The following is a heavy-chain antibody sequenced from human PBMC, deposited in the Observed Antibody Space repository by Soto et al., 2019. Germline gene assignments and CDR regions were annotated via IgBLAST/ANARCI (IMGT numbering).Heavy chain of an antibody. CDR1: GGSLNSSSYY. D-gene: IGHD6-13*01. V-gene: IGHV4-39*01. Sequence: SETLSLTCTVSGGSLNSSSYYWSWIRQPPGKGLEWIGSIYYSGSTYYNPSLKSRVTISVDTSKNQFSLKLSSVTAADTAVYYCATGDSSWFPYYYYYYGMDVWGQGTTVTVSS. J-gene: IGHJ6*02. CDR3: ATGDSSWFPYYYYYYGMDV. CDR2: IYYSGST.